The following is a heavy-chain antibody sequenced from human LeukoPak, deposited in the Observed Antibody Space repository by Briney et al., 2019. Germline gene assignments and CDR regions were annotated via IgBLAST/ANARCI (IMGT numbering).Heavy chain of an antibody. J-gene: IGHJ2*01. CDR1: GFTFSSSA. Sequence: GGSLRLSCAASGFTFSSSAMIWVRQAPGKGLEWVSGISSSSSRTYYAESVKGRFTISRDNSENTLFLQMNSLRAEDTAVYYCAKRGSTYLNWYFDLWGRGSLVTVSS. CDR2: ISSSSSRT. CDR3: AKRGSTYLNWYFDL. V-gene: IGHV3-23*01. D-gene: IGHD2/OR15-2a*01.